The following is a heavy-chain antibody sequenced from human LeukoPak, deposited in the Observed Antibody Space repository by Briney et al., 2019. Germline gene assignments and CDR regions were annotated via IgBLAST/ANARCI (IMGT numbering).Heavy chain of an antibody. Sequence: SETLSLTCTVSGGSISSGSYYWCWIRQPAGKGLEWIGRIYTSGSTNYNPSLKRRATISVDTSKTPFSLQLSSVTAADTAVYYCARDHSKYYDFWSGYFTWFDPWGQETLVTVSS. V-gene: IGHV4-61*02. CDR2: IYTSGST. CDR1: GGSISSGSYY. J-gene: IGHJ5*02. D-gene: IGHD3-3*01. CDR3: ARDHSKYYDFWSGYFTWFDP.